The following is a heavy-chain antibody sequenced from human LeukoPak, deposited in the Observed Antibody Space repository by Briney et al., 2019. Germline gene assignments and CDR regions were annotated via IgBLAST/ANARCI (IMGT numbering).Heavy chain of an antibody. CDR1: GGSISSYY. CDR2: IYTSGST. CDR3: ARGNGYYYYMDV. V-gene: IGHV4-4*07. J-gene: IGHJ6*03. D-gene: IGHD1-1*01. Sequence: SEPLSLPCTVSGGSISSYYWSWIRQPAGKGLEWIGRIYTSGSTNYNPSLKSRVTMSVDTSKNQFSLQLSSVTAADTAVYYCARGNGYYYYMDVWGKGTTVTISS.